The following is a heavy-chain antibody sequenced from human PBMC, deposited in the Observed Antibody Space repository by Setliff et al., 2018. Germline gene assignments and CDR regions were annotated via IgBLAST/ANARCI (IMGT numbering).Heavy chain of an antibody. CDR1: GGSISSSSYY. V-gene: IGHV4-39*01. D-gene: IGHD3-10*01. J-gene: IGHJ4*02. CDR2: IYYSGST. CDR3: ARLPRLYYTGGDY. Sequence: PSETLSLTCTVSGGSISSSSYYWGWIRQPPGKGLEWIGSIYYSGSTYYNPSLKSRVTISVDTSKNQFSLKLSSVTAADTAVYYCARLPRLYYTGGDYWGQGTLVTVSS.